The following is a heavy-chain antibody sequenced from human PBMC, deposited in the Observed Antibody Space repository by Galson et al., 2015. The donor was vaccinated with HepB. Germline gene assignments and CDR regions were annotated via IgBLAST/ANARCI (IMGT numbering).Heavy chain of an antibody. Sequence: QSGAEVKKPGESLRISCKGSGSSFTSYWISWVRQLPGKGLEWKGRIDPSDSYTNYSPSFQGHVPISADKSISTAYLQCSSLKASDTAMYYCARTPPQGYDILTGYYRWANDYWGQGTLVTVSS. CDR2: IDPSDSYT. CDR3: ARTPPQGYDILTGYYRWANDY. CDR1: GSSFTSYW. J-gene: IGHJ4*02. D-gene: IGHD3-9*01. V-gene: IGHV5-10-1*01.